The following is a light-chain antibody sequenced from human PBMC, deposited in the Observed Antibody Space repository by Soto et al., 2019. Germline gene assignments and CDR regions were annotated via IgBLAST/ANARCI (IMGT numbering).Light chain of an antibody. CDR3: QQRSTWPT. CDR1: QSVGSN. CDR2: DAS. J-gene: IGKJ5*01. V-gene: IGKV3-11*01. Sequence: KVMTQSPGSLSVSPGERAALSCRASQSVGSNLAWYQRKPGQAPRLLIYDASVRATGTPARFSGSGSGTAFTLTISSLEPEDFALYYCQQRSTWPTFGQGTRLEIK.